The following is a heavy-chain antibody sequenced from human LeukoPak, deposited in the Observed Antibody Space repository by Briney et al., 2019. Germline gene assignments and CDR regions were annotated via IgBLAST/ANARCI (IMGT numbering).Heavy chain of an antibody. CDR2: IYTSGST. V-gene: IGHV4-61*02. D-gene: IGHD3-22*01. J-gene: IGHJ6*03. CDR1: GGSISSGSYY. Sequence: SQTLSLTCTVSGGSISSGSYYWSWIRQPAGKGLEWNGRIYTSGSTNYNPSLKSRVTISVDTSKNQFSLKLSSVTAADTAVYYCARGSMVVGNVGYYYMDVWGKGTTVTVSS. CDR3: ARGSMVVGNVGYYYMDV.